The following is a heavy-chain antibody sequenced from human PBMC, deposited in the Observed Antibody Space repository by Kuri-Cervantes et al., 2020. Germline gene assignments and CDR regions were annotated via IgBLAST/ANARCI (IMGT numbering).Heavy chain of an antibody. J-gene: IGHJ6*02. V-gene: IGHV3-21*04. CDR3: ARVHCSGGSCYSSHYGMDV. D-gene: IGHD2-15*01. CDR1: GFTFSSYS. CDR2: ISSSSYI. Sequence: GESLKISCAASGFTFSSYSMNWVRQAPGKGLEWVSSISSSSYIYYADSVKGRFTISRDNAKNSLYLQMNSLRAEDTAVYYCARVHCSGGSCYSSHYGMDVWGQGTTVTVSS.